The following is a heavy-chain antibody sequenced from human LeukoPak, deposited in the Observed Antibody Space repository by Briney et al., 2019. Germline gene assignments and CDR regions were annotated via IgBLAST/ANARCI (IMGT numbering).Heavy chain of an antibody. CDR3: ATKRAVRGDY. J-gene: IGHJ4*02. D-gene: IGHD3-10*01. Sequence: GGSLRLSCAASGFTFSSYEMNWVRQAPGKGLEWVSYISSSGTTIYYADSVKGRFTISRGNAKNSLYPQMNSLRAEDTAIYYCATKRAVRGDYWGQGTLVTVSS. CDR2: ISSSGTTI. CDR1: GFTFSSYE. V-gene: IGHV3-48*03.